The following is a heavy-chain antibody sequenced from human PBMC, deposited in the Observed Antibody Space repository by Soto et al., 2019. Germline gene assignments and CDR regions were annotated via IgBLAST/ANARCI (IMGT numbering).Heavy chain of an antibody. D-gene: IGHD2-2*01. J-gene: IGHJ6*02. CDR1: GGTFSSYA. CDR2: IIPIFGTA. CDR3: ARPSPRLRGIVAVPAAAYYYYGMDV. V-gene: IGHV1-69*13. Sequence: GASVKVSCKASGGTFSSYAISWVRQAPGQGLEWMGGIIPIFGTANYAQKFQGRVTITADESTSTAYMELSSLRSEDTAVYYCARPSPRLRGIVAVPAAAYYYYGMDVWGQGTTVTVSS.